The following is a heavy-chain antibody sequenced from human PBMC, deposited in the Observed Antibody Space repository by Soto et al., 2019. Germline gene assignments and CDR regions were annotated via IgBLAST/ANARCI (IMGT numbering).Heavy chain of an antibody. V-gene: IGHV4-38-2*01. D-gene: IGHD3-10*01. J-gene: IGHJ6*02. CDR3: ARAGATLVPGVIIMNYSGMDV. Sequence: PSETLSLTCAVSGYSISSGYYWGWIRQPPGKGLEWVGNIHHSGSTYYNPSLKSRVTISIDTSKNQFSLKLISVTAADTAVYYCARAGATLVPGVIIMNYSGMDVSCPAPTLTVSS. CDR2: IHHSGST. CDR1: GYSISSGYY.